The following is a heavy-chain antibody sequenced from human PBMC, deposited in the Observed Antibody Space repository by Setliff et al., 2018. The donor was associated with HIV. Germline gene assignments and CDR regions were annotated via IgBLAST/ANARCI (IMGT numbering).Heavy chain of an antibody. D-gene: IGHD2-2*01. V-gene: IGHV4-61*01. CDR3: ARDRMPMASWVPDK. J-gene: IGHJ4*02. CDR2: VFYSGSA. CDR1: GGSTDSGSYY. Sequence: SETLSLTCTVSGGSTDSGSYYWAWIRQPPGKGLEWIGYVFYSGSANYNPSLKSRVTISVDTSKNQFSLTVTSVTAADTAVYYCARDRMPMASWVPDKWGQGTLVTVS.